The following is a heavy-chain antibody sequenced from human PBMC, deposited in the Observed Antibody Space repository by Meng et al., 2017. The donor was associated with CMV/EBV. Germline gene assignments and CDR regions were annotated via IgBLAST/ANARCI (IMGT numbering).Heavy chain of an antibody. CDR2: IYYSGST. Sequence: SQTRSLTGTVSGGSISSGGYYWSWIRQHPGKGLEWIGYIYYSGSTYYNPSLKSRVTISVDTSKNQFSLKLSSVTAADTAVYYCARMGIAAAGVVDYWGQGTLVTVSS. CDR3: ARMGIAAAGVVDY. V-gene: IGHV4-31*03. D-gene: IGHD6-13*01. CDR1: GGSISSGGYY. J-gene: IGHJ4*02.